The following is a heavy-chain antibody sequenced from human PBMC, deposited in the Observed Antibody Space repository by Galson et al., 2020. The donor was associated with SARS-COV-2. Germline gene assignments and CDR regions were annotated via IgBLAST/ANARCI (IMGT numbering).Heavy chain of an antibody. Sequence: SGPTLVKPTQTLTLTCTFSGFSLSTSGVGVGWIRQPPGKALAWLALIYWDDDKRYSPSLKSRLTITKDTSKNQVVLTMTNMDPVDTATYYCARHRITMIVDYWGQGTLVTVSS. CDR1: GFSLSTSGVG. CDR3: ARHRITMIVDY. J-gene: IGHJ4*02. V-gene: IGHV2-5*02. CDR2: IYWDDDK. D-gene: IGHD3-22*01.